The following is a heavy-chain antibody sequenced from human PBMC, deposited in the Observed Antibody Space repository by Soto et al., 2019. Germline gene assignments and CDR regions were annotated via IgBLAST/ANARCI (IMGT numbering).Heavy chain of an antibody. Sequence: EVQLVESGGGLVQPGGSLRLSCAASGFTVSSNYMSWVRQAPGKGLDWVSVIYTNGKTYYADSVKGRFIISRDNAKNTMYLQMNRLRAEDMAVYYRATGDLHAEFDAFDIWGQGTMVTVSS. CDR2: IYTNGKT. CDR1: GFTVSSNY. J-gene: IGHJ3*02. D-gene: IGHD7-27*01. V-gene: IGHV3-66*01. CDR3: ATGDLHAEFDAFDI.